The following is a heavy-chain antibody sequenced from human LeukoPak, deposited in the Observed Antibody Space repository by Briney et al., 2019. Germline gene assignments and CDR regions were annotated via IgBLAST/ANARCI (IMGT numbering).Heavy chain of an antibody. CDR1: GYTFTGYY. CDR2: INPNSGGT. CDR3: ARSDSSSSVLVY. D-gene: IGHD6-6*01. Sequence: GASVKVSCKASGYTFTGYYMHWVRQAPGQGLEWMGWINPNSGGTNHAQKFQGRVTMTRDTSISTAYMELSRLRSDDTAVYYCARSDSSSSVLVYWGQGTLVTVSS. V-gene: IGHV1-2*02. J-gene: IGHJ4*02.